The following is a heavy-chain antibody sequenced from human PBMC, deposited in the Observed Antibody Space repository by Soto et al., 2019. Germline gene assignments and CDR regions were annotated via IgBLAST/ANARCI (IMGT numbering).Heavy chain of an antibody. Sequence: PSETLSLTCTISGGSISSSSYYWGWIRQPPKKRLEWIGSIYYSGSTYYNPSLKSRVTISVDTSKNQFSLKLSSVTAADTAAYYCARHYSWFGPSPYNWFDPWGQGTLVTFSA. CDR2: IYYSGST. CDR3: ARHYSWFGPSPYNWFDP. V-gene: IGHV4-39*01. J-gene: IGHJ5*02. D-gene: IGHD3-10*01. CDR1: GGSISSSSYY.